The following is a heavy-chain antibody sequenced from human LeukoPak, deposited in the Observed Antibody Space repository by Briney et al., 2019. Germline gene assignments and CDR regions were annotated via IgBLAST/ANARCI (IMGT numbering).Heavy chain of an antibody. J-gene: IGHJ4*02. CDR3: ARDLSGTYPFDL. CDR2: INSGGSST. V-gene: IGHV3-74*01. CDR1: GFIFSSYW. D-gene: IGHD1-26*01. Sequence: PGGSLRLSCAASGFIFSSYWMHWVRQAPGKGLVWVSRINSGGSSTSYADSVKGRFTISRDNAKNTLYLQMNSLRDEDTAVYYCARDLSGTYPFDLWGQGTLVTVSS.